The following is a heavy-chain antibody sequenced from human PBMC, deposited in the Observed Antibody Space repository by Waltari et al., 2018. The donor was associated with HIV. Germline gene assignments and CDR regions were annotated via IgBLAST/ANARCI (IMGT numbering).Heavy chain of an antibody. D-gene: IGHD4-17*01. CDR1: GGSFSGYY. J-gene: IGHJ5*02. V-gene: IGHV4-34*01. CDR2: INHSGST. CDR3: ARGLRTTVTPPRLDP. Sequence: QVQLQQWGAGLLKPSETLSLTCAVYGGSFSGYYWSWIRQPPGKGLEWIGEINHSGSTNYNPSLKSRVTISVDTSKNQFSLKLSSVTAADTAVYYCARGLRTTVTPPRLDPWGQGTLVTVSS.